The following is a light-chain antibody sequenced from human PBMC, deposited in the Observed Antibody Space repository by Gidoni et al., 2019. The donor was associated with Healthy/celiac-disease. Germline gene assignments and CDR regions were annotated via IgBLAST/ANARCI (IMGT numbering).Light chain of an antibody. CDR3: QAWDSSTVV. J-gene: IGLJ2*01. CDR1: KLGDKY. V-gene: IGLV3-1*01. CDR2: QDS. Sequence: YELTQPPSVSVPPGQTASITCSGDKLGDKYACWYQQKPGQSPVLVIYQDSKRPSGIPERFSGSNSGNTATLTISGTQAMDEADYYCQAWDSSTVVFGGGTKLTVL.